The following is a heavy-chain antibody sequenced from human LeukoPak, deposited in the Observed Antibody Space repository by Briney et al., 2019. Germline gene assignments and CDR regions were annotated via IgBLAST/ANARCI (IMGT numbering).Heavy chain of an antibody. V-gene: IGHV5-51*01. CDR3: ATDYGGNSGFDY. J-gene: IGHJ4*02. CDR1: GYSFTSYW. D-gene: IGHD4-23*01. Sequence: GESLKISCKGSGYSFTSYWIGWGRQMPGKGLGWMGILFPGDSDTRYSPSFQGQVTISAAPSINTAYLQWSSLKAADTATYYCATDYGGNSGFDYWGQGTLVTVSS. CDR2: LFPGDSDT.